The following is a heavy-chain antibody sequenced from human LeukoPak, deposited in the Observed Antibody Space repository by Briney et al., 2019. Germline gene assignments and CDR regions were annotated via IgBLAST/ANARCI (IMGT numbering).Heavy chain of an antibody. V-gene: IGHV3-23*01. Sequence: GGSLRLSCAASGFTLSNHPMYWVRQAPGKGLEWVSSLSDTGDSTHYAASVKGRFTISRDSARSALYLQMNSLRAEDTAVYYCAKGDCSSGSCYFDYWGQGSQVTVSS. J-gene: IGHJ4*02. CDR1: GFTLSNHP. CDR2: LSDTGDST. D-gene: IGHD2-15*01. CDR3: AKGDCSSGSCYFDY.